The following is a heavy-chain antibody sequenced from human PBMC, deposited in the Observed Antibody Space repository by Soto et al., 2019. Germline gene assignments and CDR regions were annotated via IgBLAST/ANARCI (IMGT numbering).Heavy chain of an antibody. J-gene: IGHJ6*02. D-gene: IGHD6-19*01. CDR1: GGSISSSNW. Sequence: PSGTLSLTCAVSGGSISSSNWWSWVRRPPGKGLEWIGEIYHSGSTNYNPSLKSRVTISVDKSKNQFSLKLSSVTAADTAVYYCARDWRSGYSSPLYYYYGMDVWGQGTTVTVSS. V-gene: IGHV4-4*02. CDR3: ARDWRSGYSSPLYYYYGMDV. CDR2: IYHSGST.